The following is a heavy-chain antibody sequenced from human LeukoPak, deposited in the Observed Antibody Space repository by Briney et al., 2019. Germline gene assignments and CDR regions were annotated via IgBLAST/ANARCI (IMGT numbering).Heavy chain of an antibody. CDR2: IWYDGSNK. D-gene: IGHD4-23*01. CDR1: GFTFSSYA. CDR3: AKDLGSVVTPPSLDY. V-gene: IGHV3-33*06. Sequence: PGGSLRLSCAASGFTFSSYAMSWVRQAPGKGLERVEVIWYDGSNKYYADSVKGRFTISRDNSKNTLYLQMNSLRAEDTAVYYCAKDLGSVVTPPSLDYWGQGTLVTVSS. J-gene: IGHJ4*02.